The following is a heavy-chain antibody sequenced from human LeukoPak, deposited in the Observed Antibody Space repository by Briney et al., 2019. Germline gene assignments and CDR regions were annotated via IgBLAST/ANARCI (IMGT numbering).Heavy chain of an antibody. J-gene: IGHJ4*02. CDR1: GFTFTSYS. V-gene: IGHV3-23*01. CDR2: ISGGGGST. CDR3: AKPIWFGELLPFDY. D-gene: IGHD3-10*01. Sequence: PGGSLRLSCAASGFTFTSYSMNWVRQAPGKGLEWVSTISGGGGSTYYADSVKGRFTISRDNSKNTLYLQMNSLRAEDTAVYYCAKPIWFGELLPFDYWGQGTLVTVSS.